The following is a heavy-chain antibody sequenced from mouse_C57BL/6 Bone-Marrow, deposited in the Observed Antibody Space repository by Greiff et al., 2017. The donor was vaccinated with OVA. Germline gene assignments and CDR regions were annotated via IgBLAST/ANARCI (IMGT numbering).Heavy chain of an antibody. Sequence: VQVVESGPGLVAPSQSLSITCTVSGFSLTSYGVSWVRQPPGKGLEWLGVIWGDGSTNYHSALISRLSISKDNSKSQVFLKLNSLQTDDTATYYCAFYGNSPYYYAMDYWGQGTSVTVSS. D-gene: IGHD2-1*01. V-gene: IGHV2-3*01. CDR1: GFSLTSYG. CDR2: IWGDGST. J-gene: IGHJ4*01. CDR3: AFYGNSPYYYAMDY.